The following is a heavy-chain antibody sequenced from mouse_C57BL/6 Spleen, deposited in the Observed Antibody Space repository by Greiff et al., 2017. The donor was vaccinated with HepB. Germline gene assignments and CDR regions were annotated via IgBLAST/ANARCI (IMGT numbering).Heavy chain of an antibody. J-gene: IGHJ4*01. V-gene: IGHV5-4*03. CDR2: ISDGGSYT. CDR1: GFTFSSYA. D-gene: IGHD4-1*01. Sequence: EVKLMESGGGLVKPGGSLKLSCAASGFTFSSYAMSWVRQTPEKRLEWVATISDGGSYTYYPDTVKGRFTISRDNAKNKLYLQMSHLKSEDTAMYYCARAGTYAMDYWGQGTSVTVSS. CDR3: ARAGTYAMDY.